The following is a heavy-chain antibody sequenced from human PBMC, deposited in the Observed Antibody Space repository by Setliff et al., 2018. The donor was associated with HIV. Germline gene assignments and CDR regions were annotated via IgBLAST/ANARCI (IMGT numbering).Heavy chain of an antibody. J-gene: IGHJ6*03. Sequence: SETLSLTCTVSGHSISSSNYYWGWIRQPPGKGLEWIGSIYYSGSTYYSPSLKSRVTISVDTSKNQFSLKLSSVTAADTAVYYCARHVVVFGVVIIVDYYMDVWGKGTTVTVSS. CDR2: IYYSGST. D-gene: IGHD3-3*01. CDR3: ARHVVVFGVVIIVDYYMDV. CDR1: GHSISSSNYY. V-gene: IGHV4-39*01.